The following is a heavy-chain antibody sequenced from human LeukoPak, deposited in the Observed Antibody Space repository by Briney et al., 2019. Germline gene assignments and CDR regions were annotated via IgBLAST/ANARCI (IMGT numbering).Heavy chain of an antibody. D-gene: IGHD6-6*01. CDR3: ARGYSSSSGGAFDI. J-gene: IGHJ3*02. CDR1: AGSISSYY. CDR2: IYYSGST. V-gene: IGHV4-59*01. Sequence: PSETLSLTYTVYAGSISSYYWSWIRQHPGKGLMWIGYIYYSGSTNYNPYLKSRVTISVDTSKNQFYLKLSSVTAADTAVYYCARGYSSSSGGAFDIWGQGTMVTVSS.